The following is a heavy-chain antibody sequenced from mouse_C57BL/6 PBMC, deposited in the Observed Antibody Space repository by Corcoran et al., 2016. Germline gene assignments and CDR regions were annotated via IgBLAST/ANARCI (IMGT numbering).Heavy chain of an antibody. J-gene: IGHJ4*01. Sequence: EVQLQQSGPELVKPGASVKISCKASGYTFTDYYMNWVKQSHGKSLEWIGDINPNNGGTSYNQKFKGKATLTVDKSSSTAYMELRSLTSEDSAVYYCASPMVKRVYYYAMDYWGQGTSVTVSS. CDR1: GYTFTDYY. D-gene: IGHD2-13*01. CDR3: ASPMVKRVYYYAMDY. CDR2: INPNNGGT. V-gene: IGHV1-26*01.